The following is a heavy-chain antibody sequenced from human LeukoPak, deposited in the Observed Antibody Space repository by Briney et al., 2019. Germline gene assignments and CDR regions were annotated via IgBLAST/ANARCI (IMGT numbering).Heavy chain of an antibody. CDR3: ARGMAAAADY. CDR2: ISHSGST. J-gene: IGHJ4*02. D-gene: IGHD6-13*01. V-gene: IGHV4-38-2*01. CDR1: GYSISSGYY. Sequence: SETLSLTCAVSGYSISSGYYWGWIRQPPGKGLEWIGCISHSGSTYYNPSLKSRLTISLDTSKNQLSLKLTSVTAADTAVYYCARGMAAAADYWGQGTLVAVSS.